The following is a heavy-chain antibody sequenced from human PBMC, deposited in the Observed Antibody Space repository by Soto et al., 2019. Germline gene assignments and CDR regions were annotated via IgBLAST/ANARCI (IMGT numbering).Heavy chain of an antibody. J-gene: IGHJ4*02. Sequence: SETLSLTCTVSGGSVSSSSYYWSWIRQPPGKGLEWIGYIYYSGSTNYNPSLKSRVTISVDTSKNQVYMKVCSVTAADTDVYYCAREFDYWGQGTLVTVSS. CDR2: IYYSGST. CDR3: AREFDY. CDR1: GGSVSSSSYY. V-gene: IGHV4-61*01.